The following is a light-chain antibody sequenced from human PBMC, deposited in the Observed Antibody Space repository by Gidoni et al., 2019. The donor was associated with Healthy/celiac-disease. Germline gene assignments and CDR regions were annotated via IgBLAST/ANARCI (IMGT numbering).Light chain of an antibody. J-gene: IGKJ1*01. CDR1: QSVSSN. V-gene: IGKV3-15*01. CDR3: QQYNNWPPWT. Sequence: EIVMTQSPATLSVYPGERATLSCRASQSVSSNLAWYQQKPGQAPRLLIYGASTRATGIPARFSDSGSGTEFTLTISSLQSEDFAVYYCQQYNNWPPWTFGQXTKVEIK. CDR2: GAS.